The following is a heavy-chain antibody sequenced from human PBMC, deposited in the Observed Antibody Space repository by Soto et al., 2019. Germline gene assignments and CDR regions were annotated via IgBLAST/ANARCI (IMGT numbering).Heavy chain of an antibody. CDR2: INHSGST. Sequence: SETLSLTCAVYGGSFGGYYWSWIRQPPGKGLEWIGEINHSGSTNYNPSLKSRVTISVDTSKNQFSLKLSSVTAADTAVYYCASPGGAYDIRKWGQGTLVTVSS. CDR1: GGSFGGYY. CDR3: ASPGGAYDIRK. J-gene: IGHJ4*02. V-gene: IGHV4-34*01. D-gene: IGHD3-9*01.